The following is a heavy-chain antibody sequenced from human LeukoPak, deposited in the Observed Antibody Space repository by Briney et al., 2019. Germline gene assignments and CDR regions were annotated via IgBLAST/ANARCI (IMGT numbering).Heavy chain of an antibody. CDR2: INHSGST. Sequence: SETLSLTCAVYGGSFSGYYWSWIRQPPGKGLEWIGEINHSGSTNYNPSLKSRVTISLDTSKNQFSLKLSSVTAADTAVYYCARVRGYSYGELDYWGQGTLVTVSS. D-gene: IGHD5-18*01. CDR3: ARVRGYSYGELDY. J-gene: IGHJ4*02. V-gene: IGHV4-34*01. CDR1: GGSFSGYY.